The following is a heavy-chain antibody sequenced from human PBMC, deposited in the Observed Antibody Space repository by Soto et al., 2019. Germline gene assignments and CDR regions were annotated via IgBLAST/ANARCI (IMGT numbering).Heavy chain of an antibody. Sequence: DVQLLESGGGLVQPGGSLRLSCAASGFSFSDYAMRWVRQAPGKGLEWVSAISGSGGTTKYADSVKGRFTISRDNFENTLYLQMNSLRVEDTALYYCAKDRGGYSSDWGPGTLVTVSS. D-gene: IGHD6-19*01. V-gene: IGHV3-23*01. CDR2: ISGSGGTT. CDR1: GFSFSDYA. CDR3: AKDRGGYSSD. J-gene: IGHJ4*02.